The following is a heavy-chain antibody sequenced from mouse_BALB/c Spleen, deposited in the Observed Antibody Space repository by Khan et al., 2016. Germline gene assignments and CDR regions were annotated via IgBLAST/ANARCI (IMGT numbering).Heavy chain of an antibody. V-gene: IGHV14-1*02. D-gene: IGHD2-2*01. CDR1: GFNIKDNF. CDR2: IDPENGNT. Sequence: VQLQQSGAELVRPGASVKLSCKATGFNIKDNFIHWVKQRPEQGLECIGWIDPENGNTIYAPTFQGRASITADTSSNTAYLPLSSLTSAATAVYYCGRGDYGNDAAEWGQGAMVTVSA. J-gene: IGHJ3*01. CDR3: GRGDYGNDAAE.